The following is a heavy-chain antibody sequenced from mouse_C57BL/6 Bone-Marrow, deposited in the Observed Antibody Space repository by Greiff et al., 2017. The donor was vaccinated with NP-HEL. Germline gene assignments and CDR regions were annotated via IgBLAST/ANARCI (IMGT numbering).Heavy chain of an antibody. CDR2: IRNKANNHAT. D-gene: IGHD1-1*01. Sequence: EVQLVESGGGLVQPGGSMKLSCAASGFTFSDAWMDWVRQSPEKGLEWVAEIRNKANNHATYYAVSVKGRFTISRDDSKSSVYLQMNSLRAEDTGIYYCTTVVGDGKFDYWGQGTTLTVSS. V-gene: IGHV6-6*01. CDR3: TTVVGDGKFDY. J-gene: IGHJ2*01. CDR1: GFTFSDAW.